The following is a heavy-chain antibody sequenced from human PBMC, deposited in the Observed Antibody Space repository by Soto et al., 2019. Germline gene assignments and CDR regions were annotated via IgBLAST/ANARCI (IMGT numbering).Heavy chain of an antibody. V-gene: IGHV4-31*03. CDR3: ARGEAMFGHETLGS. D-gene: IGHD3-10*02. J-gene: IGHJ4*02. CDR1: GDSMTSDNFF. Sequence: QVQLQESGPGLVRPSETLSLTCSVSGDSMTSDNFFWTWIRQHPGKGLEWIGHIYNSGQTYFSPSLKSRLSISIDTSKSQLSLKLNSVTAADTAVYYCARGEAMFGHETLGSWGQGTLVTVSS. CDR2: IYNSGQT.